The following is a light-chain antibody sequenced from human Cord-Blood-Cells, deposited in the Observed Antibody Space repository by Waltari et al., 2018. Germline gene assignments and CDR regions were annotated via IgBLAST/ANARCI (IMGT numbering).Light chain of an antibody. V-gene: IGLV2-8*01. CDR1: SSDVGGYHY. Sequence: QSALTQPPSASGSPGQSVTISCTGTSSDVGGYHYVAWYQHHPGKAPKLMIYEVSKRPSGVPDRFSGSKSGNTASLTVSGLQAEDEADYYCSSYAGSNNFVFGTGTKVTVL. CDR3: SSYAGSNNFV. J-gene: IGLJ1*01. CDR2: EVS.